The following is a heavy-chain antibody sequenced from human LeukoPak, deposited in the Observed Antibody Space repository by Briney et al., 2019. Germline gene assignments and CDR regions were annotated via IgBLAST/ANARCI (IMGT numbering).Heavy chain of an antibody. CDR1: GFTFGDTW. Sequence: GGSLRLSCAASGFTFGDTWMNWVRQVPGQGLEWVTNIKQDGSEKFYVASVKGRFTISRDNGKSSLYLQMNSLRAEDTALYYCATSYDMGWLIGYWGQGTLVTVSS. CDR2: IKQDGSEK. V-gene: IGHV3-7*03. CDR3: ATSYDMGWLIGY. D-gene: IGHD3/OR15-3a*01. J-gene: IGHJ4*02.